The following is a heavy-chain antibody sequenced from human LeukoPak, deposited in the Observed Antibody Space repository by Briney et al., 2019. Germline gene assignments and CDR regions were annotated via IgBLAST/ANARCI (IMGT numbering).Heavy chain of an antibody. CDR3: AKAALSYFDY. Sequence: PGGSLRLSCAASGFTVSSNYMSWVRQAPGKGLEWVAFIRYDGSNKYYADSVKGRFTISRDNSKNTLYLQMNSLRAEDTAVYYCAKAALSYFDYWGQGTLVTVSS. J-gene: IGHJ4*02. CDR1: GFTVSSNY. V-gene: IGHV3-30*02. CDR2: IRYDGSNK. D-gene: IGHD3-3*02.